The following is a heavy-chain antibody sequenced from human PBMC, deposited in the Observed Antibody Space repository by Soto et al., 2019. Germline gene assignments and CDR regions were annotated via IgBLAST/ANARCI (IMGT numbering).Heavy chain of an antibody. CDR2: INWDDDK. D-gene: IGHD1-7*01. CDR3: AHRPDNWNYAGFDY. Sequence: QITLKESGPTLMKPTQTLTLTCTFSGFSPSTSGVNVAWIRQPPGKALEWLALINWDDDKRYSPSLKNRLTITKDTSKNQVVLTMTNMDPVDTGTYFCAHRPDNWNYAGFDYWGQGALVTVSS. V-gene: IGHV2-5*02. CDR1: GFSPSTSGVN. J-gene: IGHJ4*02.